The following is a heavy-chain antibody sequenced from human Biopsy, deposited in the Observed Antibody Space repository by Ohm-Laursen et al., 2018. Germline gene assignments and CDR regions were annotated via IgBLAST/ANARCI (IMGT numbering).Heavy chain of an antibody. V-gene: IGHV4-59*02. D-gene: IGHD4-11*01. CDR2: IYYSVMT. CDR3: ARDSGMLNYGNFKYYHYYGMDV. CDR1: GDSVTKYY. J-gene: IGHJ6*02. Sequence: DTLSLTCTVSGDSVTKYYWSWIRQPPGKGLEWIGHIYYSVMTNYNPSLQSRVSISVDTSRNQVSLTLSSVTAADTAVYYCARDSGMLNYGNFKYYHYYGMDVWGQGTKVTVSS.